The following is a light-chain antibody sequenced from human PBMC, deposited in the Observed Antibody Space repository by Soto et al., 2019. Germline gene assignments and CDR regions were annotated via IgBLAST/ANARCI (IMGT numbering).Light chain of an antibody. Sequence: SVVTQSPGTLSLSPGARVTLSCRASQSVNNNFLSWYQQKPGQAPRLXIYAASSGATGIPDRFSGSGSGTDFTLTINRLETEDFVVYYCQYYGNSRITFGQGTRLEIK. J-gene: IGKJ5*01. V-gene: IGKV3-20*01. CDR3: QYYGNSRIT. CDR2: AAS. CDR1: QSVNNNF.